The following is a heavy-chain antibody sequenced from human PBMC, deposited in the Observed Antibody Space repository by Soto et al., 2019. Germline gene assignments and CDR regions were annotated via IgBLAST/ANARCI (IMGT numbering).Heavy chain of an antibody. Sequence: SETLSLTCSVSGVSISSYFWTWIRQPPGRGLEWIGYTYHRGSTNYSPSLKSRVAIALDTSENQFSLKVSSVTAADTAVYYCARIGGYHGPLDYWGQGTPVTVSS. CDR2: TYHRGST. D-gene: IGHD3-16*02. V-gene: IGHV4-59*01. CDR1: GVSISSYF. CDR3: ARIGGYHGPLDY. J-gene: IGHJ4*02.